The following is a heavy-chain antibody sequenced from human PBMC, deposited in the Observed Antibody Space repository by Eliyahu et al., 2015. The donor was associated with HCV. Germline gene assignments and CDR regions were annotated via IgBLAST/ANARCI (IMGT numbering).Heavy chain of an antibody. D-gene: IGHD2-15*01. CDR3: ARRVEGYCGGRGCYGYIDY. Sequence: QVQLQESGPGLVKSSQTLSLTCTVSGGSISDDYYWTWIRQLPGKGLEWIGYINYIGRTYYTAXLKSRVTMSLDTSKNRFSLKLNSVTAADTAVYYCARRVEGYCGGRGCYGYIDYWGQGTLVTVSS. CDR1: GGSISDDYY. CDR2: INYIGRT. J-gene: IGHJ4*02. V-gene: IGHV4-31*03.